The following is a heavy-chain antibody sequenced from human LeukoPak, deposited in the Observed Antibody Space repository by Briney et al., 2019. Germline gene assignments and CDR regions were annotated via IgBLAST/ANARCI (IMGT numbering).Heavy chain of an antibody. D-gene: IGHD6-6*01. Sequence: PGGSLRLSCAASGFTFSSYSMNWVRQAPGKGLEWVSSISSSSSYIYYADSVKGRFTISRDNAKNSLYLQMNSLRADDTAVYYCARDGQLVPPGDYYYYYYMDVWGKGTTVTVSS. CDR1: GFTFSSYS. J-gene: IGHJ6*03. V-gene: IGHV3-21*01. CDR2: ISSSSSYI. CDR3: ARDGQLVPPGDYYYYYYMDV.